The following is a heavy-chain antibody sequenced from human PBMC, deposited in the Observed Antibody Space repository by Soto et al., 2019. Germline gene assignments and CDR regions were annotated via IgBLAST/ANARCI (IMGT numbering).Heavy chain of an antibody. CDR3: AREDDTTGHYSWFDP. V-gene: IGHV1-69*01. CDR2: FVPMFGSA. CDR1: GTTFDSFT. D-gene: IGHD3-9*01. Sequence: QVQLVQSGAEVKKPGSSVKVSCKPSGTTFDSFTFAWVRQAPGQGLEWLGGFVPMFGSASIAQRFRGRVRLTADASTGTDYMELSDLRSDDSAIYYCAREDDTTGHYSWFDPWGPGTLVTVSS. J-gene: IGHJ5*02.